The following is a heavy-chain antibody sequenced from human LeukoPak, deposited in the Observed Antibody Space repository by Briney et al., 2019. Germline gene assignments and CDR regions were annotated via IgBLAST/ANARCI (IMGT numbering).Heavy chain of an antibody. CDR1: GYTFTSYA. D-gene: IGHD2-15*01. CDR3: AREGHPVVAAFEAIYYYMDV. J-gene: IGHJ6*03. Sequence: RVASVKVSCKASGYTFTSYAMNWVRQAPGQGLEWMGWINTNTGNPTYAQGFTGRFVFSLDTSVSTAYLQISSLKAEDTAVYYCAREGHPVVAAFEAIYYYMDVWGKGTTVTVSS. CDR2: INTNTGNP. V-gene: IGHV7-4-1*02.